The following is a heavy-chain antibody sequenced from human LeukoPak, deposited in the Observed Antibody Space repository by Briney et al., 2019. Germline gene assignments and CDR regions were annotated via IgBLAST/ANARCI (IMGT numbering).Heavy chain of an antibody. D-gene: IGHD2-2*03. J-gene: IGHJ5*02. CDR2: IYTSGST. CDR3: ARLLRVGYCSTTTCNWFDP. CDR1: GGSISSYY. Sequence: SETLSLTCTVSGGSISSYYWSWIRQPAGKGLEWIGRIYTSGSTNYNPSLKSRVTMSVDTSKNQFSLKLSSVTAADTAVYYCARLLRVGYCSTTTCNWFDPWGQGTLVTVSS. V-gene: IGHV4-4*07.